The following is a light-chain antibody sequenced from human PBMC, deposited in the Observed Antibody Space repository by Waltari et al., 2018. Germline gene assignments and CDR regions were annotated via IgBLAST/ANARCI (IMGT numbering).Light chain of an antibody. CDR1: QSVSSSY. Sequence: EIVLTQSPGTLSLSPGERAALSCRTSQSVSSSYLAWYQQKPGQAPKLLIYATSSRATGIPDRFSGSGSGTEFTLTIGRLEPEDSAMYYCQLYGDSPFPFGPGTKVDLK. J-gene: IGKJ3*01. CDR2: ATS. V-gene: IGKV3-20*01. CDR3: QLYGDSPFP.